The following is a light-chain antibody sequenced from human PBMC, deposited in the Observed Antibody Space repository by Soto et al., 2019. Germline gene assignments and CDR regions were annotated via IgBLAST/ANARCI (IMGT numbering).Light chain of an antibody. V-gene: IGKV3-20*01. Sequence: EIVLTQSPDTLSLSPGERATLSCRASQSIDSRWLAWNQQKPGQAPRLLIYTTSNRATGIPDRFSGSGSGTDFTLTISSLEPEDFEVYYCQVVDGSVNFGGGTKV. J-gene: IGKJ4*01. CDR3: QVVDGSVN. CDR2: TTS. CDR1: QSIDSRW.